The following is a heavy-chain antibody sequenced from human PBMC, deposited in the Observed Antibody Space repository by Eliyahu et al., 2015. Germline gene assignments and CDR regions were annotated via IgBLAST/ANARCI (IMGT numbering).Heavy chain of an antibody. CDR2: IYFNGNT. Sequence: QLQLQESGPGLVKPSETXSXXCXVXDGSISXSXFXWGWVRQPPGKGLEWIGNIYFNGNTYYNPSLKSRVIISIDTSKNQFSLKLNSATAADTSIYYCARLIRSHESCGYLDYWDQGTLVIVSS. CDR3: ARLIRSHESCGYLDY. V-gene: IGHV4-39*01. CDR1: DGSISXSXFX. J-gene: IGHJ4*02. D-gene: IGHD3-22*01.